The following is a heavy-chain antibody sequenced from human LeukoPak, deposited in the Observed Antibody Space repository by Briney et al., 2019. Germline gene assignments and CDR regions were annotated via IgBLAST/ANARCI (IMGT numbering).Heavy chain of an antibody. CDR3: ARDCRGGSCYHYGMDV. J-gene: IGHJ6*02. CDR1: GFTFSDYY. V-gene: IGHV3-11*05. D-gene: IGHD2-15*01. Sequence: PGGSLRLSCAASGFTFSDYYMSWIRQAPGKGLEWVSYISSSSSYTNYADSVKGRFTISRDNAKNSLYLQMNSLRAEDTAVYYCARDCRGGSCYHYGMDVWGQGTTVTVSS. CDR2: ISSSSSYT.